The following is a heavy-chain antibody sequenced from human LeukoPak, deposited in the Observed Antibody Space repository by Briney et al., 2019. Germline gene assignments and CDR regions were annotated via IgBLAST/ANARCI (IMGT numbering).Heavy chain of an antibody. Sequence: GGSLRLSCTGSGFSFSTYWMHWVRQAPGGGLVWVSGINTDGSTTSYADSVKGRFSISRDNAKNTVYLQMSSLRAEDTAVYYCAKESGYDVDLEYWGQGALVTVSS. J-gene: IGHJ4*02. V-gene: IGHV3-74*01. CDR3: AKESGYDVDLEY. D-gene: IGHD5-12*01. CDR1: GFSFSTYW. CDR2: INTDGSTT.